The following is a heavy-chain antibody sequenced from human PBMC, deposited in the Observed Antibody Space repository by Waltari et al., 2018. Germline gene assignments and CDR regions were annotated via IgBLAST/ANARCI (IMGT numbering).Heavy chain of an antibody. D-gene: IGHD1-1*01. Sequence: VQLVESGGGLVKPGGSLRLSCAASGFTFSSYSMNWVRQAPGKGLEWVSSISSSSSYIYYADSVKGRFTISRDNAKNSLYLQMNSLRAEDTAVYYCASYSNWRTTPDFQHWGQGTLVTVSS. CDR1: GFTFSSYS. CDR2: ISSSSSYI. CDR3: ASYSNWRTTPDFQH. V-gene: IGHV3-21*01. J-gene: IGHJ1*01.